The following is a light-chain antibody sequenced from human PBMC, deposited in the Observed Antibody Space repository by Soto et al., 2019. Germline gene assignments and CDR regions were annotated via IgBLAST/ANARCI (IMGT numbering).Light chain of an antibody. CDR2: GAS. V-gene: IGKV3-20*01. Sequence: EIVLTQSPGTLSLSPGERATLSCRTSQSVSSSYLAWYQQKPGRAPRLLIYGASSRATGIPDRFSGSGSGTDFTLTISKLEPEDFAVYYCQQYDSSSDTFGQGTKLEI. CDR3: QQYDSSSDT. J-gene: IGKJ2*01. CDR1: QSVSSSY.